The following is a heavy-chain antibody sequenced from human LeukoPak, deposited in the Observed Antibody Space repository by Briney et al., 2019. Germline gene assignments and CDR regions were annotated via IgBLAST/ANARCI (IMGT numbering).Heavy chain of an antibody. CDR1: GFTLNNYW. Sequence: GGSLRLSCAASGFTLNNYWMSWVRQAPGKGLEWVANIKQVVSEKFYVGSVKGRFTISGDNAKNSLYLQMNSLRAEDTALYYCARGLGGYYDAFDLWGQGTMVTVSS. D-gene: IGHD5-12*01. CDR3: ARGLGGYYDAFDL. J-gene: IGHJ3*01. V-gene: IGHV3-7*05. CDR2: IKQVVSEK.